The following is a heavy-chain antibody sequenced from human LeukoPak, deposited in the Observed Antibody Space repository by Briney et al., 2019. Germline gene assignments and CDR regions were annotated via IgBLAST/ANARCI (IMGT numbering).Heavy chain of an antibody. D-gene: IGHD6-13*01. Sequence: SETLSLTCAVYGGSFSGYYWSWIRQPPGKGLEWIGEINHSGSTNYNPSLKSRVTISVDTSENQFSLKLSSVTAADTAVYYCARGRFVEWYSSSWGFDYWGQGTLVTVSS. V-gene: IGHV4-34*01. CDR2: INHSGST. J-gene: IGHJ4*02. CDR3: ARGRFVEWYSSSWGFDY. CDR1: GGSFSGYY.